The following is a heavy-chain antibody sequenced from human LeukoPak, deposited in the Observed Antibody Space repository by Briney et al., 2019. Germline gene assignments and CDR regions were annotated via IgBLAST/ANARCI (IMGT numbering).Heavy chain of an antibody. V-gene: IGHV3-64D*09. CDR2: ISSDGGST. D-gene: IGHD6-6*01. Sequence: GGSLRLSCSASGFTFSTYAMHRVRQAPGKGLEYVSAISSDGGSTYYADSVKGTFTISRDNSKNTLYLQMSSLRPDDTAVYYCVKWRAAMAPRDYYYGMDVWGQGTTVTVSS. J-gene: IGHJ6*02. CDR3: VKWRAAMAPRDYYYGMDV. CDR1: GFTFSTYA.